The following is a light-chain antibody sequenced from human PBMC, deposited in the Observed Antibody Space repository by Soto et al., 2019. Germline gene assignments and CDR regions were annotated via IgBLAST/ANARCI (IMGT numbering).Light chain of an antibody. V-gene: IGLV7-43*01. CDR3: LLFDGGTYV. Sequence: QTVVTQEPSLTVSPGGTVTLTCASSTGAVTSGYYPNWFQQKPGQAPRALIYSTNNRHSWTPARFSGSLLGDKAALTLSGVQHEDEAEYYCLLFDGGTYVFGPGTKVTVL. CDR2: STN. CDR1: TGAVTSGYY. J-gene: IGLJ1*01.